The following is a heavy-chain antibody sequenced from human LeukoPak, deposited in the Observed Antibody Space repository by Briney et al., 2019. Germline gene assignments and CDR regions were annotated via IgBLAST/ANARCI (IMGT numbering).Heavy chain of an antibody. CDR2: INHSGST. CDR3: ARGGRVWFGELFHRYYFDY. CDR1: GGSFSGYY. D-gene: IGHD3-10*01. Sequence: PSETLSLTCAVYGGSFSGYYWSWIRKPPGKGLAWIGEINHSGSTNYNPSLKSRVTISVDTSKNQFSLKLSSVTAADTAVYYCARGGRVWFGELFHRYYFDYWGQGTLVTVSS. J-gene: IGHJ4*02. V-gene: IGHV4-34*01.